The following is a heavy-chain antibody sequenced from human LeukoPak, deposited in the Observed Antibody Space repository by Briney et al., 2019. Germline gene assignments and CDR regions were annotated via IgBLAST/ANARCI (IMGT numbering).Heavy chain of an antibody. J-gene: IGHJ3*02. CDR3: ARMSYDAFDM. D-gene: IGHD1-26*01. Sequence: SETLSLTCAVHGGSFSGYYWSWIRQPPGKGLEWIGEINHSGSTNYNPSLKSRVTISVDTSKNHFSLKLSSVTAADTAVYYCARMSYDAFDMWGQGKMVTVSS. CDR1: GGSFSGYY. CDR2: INHSGST. V-gene: IGHV4-34*01.